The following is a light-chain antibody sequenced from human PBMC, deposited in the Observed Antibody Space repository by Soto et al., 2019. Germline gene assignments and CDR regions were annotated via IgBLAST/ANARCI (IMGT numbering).Light chain of an antibody. CDR1: QSISSW. V-gene: IGKV1-5*01. CDR3: QQYNSYSWT. CDR2: DAS. Sequence: DIQMTQSPSPLSASVGDRVTITCRASQSISSWLAWYQQKPGKAPKLLIYDASSLESGVPSRFRGSGSGTEFTLTFSSLQPDDFATDYCQQYNSYSWTCGQGTKVEIK. J-gene: IGKJ1*01.